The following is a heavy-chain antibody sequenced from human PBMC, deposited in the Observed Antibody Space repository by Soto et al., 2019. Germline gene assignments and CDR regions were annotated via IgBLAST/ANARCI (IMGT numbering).Heavy chain of an antibody. CDR1: GFSLSTSGVG. V-gene: IGHV2-5*02. CDR3: AHSVGVGAIFDY. D-gene: IGHD1-26*01. CDR2: IYWDDDK. Sequence: SGPTLVNPTQTLTLTCTFSGFSLSTSGVGVGWIRQPPGKALEWLALIYWDDDKRYSPSLKSRLTITKDTSKNQVVLTMTNMDPVDTATYYCAHSVGVGAIFDYWGPGTLVTVSS. J-gene: IGHJ4*02.